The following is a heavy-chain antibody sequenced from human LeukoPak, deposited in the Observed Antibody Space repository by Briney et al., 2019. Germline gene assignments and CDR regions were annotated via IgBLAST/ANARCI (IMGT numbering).Heavy chain of an antibody. CDR3: TTRGGSFSIFDY. D-gene: IGHD1-26*01. V-gene: IGHV3-15*01. Sequence: NPGGSLRLSCAASGFTFSSYWMSWVRQAPGKGLEWVGRIKSKTDGGTTDYAAPVKGRFTISRDDSKNTLYLQMNSLKTEDTAVYYCTTRGGSFSIFDYWGQGTLVTVSS. J-gene: IGHJ4*02. CDR2: IKSKTDGGTT. CDR1: GFTFSSYW.